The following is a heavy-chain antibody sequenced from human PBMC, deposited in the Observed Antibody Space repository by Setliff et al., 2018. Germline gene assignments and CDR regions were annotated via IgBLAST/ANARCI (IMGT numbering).Heavy chain of an antibody. CDR3: ARPYDFCSGGSCYSGYSGYYYYMDV. Sequence: SETLSLTCTVSGGSISGYYWTWIRQAPGKGLEWLAYIFSSGSPTKYNPSLNSRVALSVDTSRNQFSLKLSSVTAADTAVYYCARPYDFCSGGSCYSGYSGYYYYMDVWGKGTTVTVSS. J-gene: IGHJ6*03. D-gene: IGHD2-15*01. CDR2: IFSSGSPT. CDR1: GGSISGYY. V-gene: IGHV4-59*08.